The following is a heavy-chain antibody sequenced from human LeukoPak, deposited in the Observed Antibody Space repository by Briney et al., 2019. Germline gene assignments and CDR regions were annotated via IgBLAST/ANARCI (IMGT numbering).Heavy chain of an antibody. Sequence: GGSLRLSCVASGFTFSSNYMNWVRQAPGKGLEWVSSITSSSNYIYYASSVRGRFTISRDNAKNTLYLQMNSLRAEDTAVYYYARDLGLWGQGTLVTVSS. V-gene: IGHV3-21*01. CDR2: ITSSSNYI. CDR3: ARDLGL. D-gene: IGHD3-10*01. CDR1: GFTFSSNY. J-gene: IGHJ4*02.